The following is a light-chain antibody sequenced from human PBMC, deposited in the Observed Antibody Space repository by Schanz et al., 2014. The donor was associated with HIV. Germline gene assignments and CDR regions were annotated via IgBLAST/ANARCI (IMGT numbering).Light chain of an antibody. V-gene: IGKV1-5*03. Sequence: DIEMTQSPSTLSASLGDRVTFTCRASQSISNWLAWYQQKPGKGPELLISKISALGGGVPARFSGRGSGTXFTLTIDNLDPDDFAIYYCQQYDTFPYTFGQGTKLDIQ. CDR1: QSISNW. CDR3: QQYDTFPYT. CDR2: KIS. J-gene: IGKJ2*01.